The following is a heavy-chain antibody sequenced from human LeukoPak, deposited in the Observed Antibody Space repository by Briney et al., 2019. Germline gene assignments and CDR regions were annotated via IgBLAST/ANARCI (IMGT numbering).Heavy chain of an antibody. CDR2: IKKDGSEK. V-gene: IGHV3-7*01. D-gene: IGHD2-15*01. CDR1: GFSVSDNW. J-gene: IGHJ6*02. Sequence: GGSLRLSCAASGFSVSDNWMSWVRRAPGKGLEWVANIKKDGSEKYYVESVKGRFTISRDNAKNSLYLQMNSLRAEDTAVYYCARDLYSTSRTDVWGQGTTVTVSS. CDR3: ARDLYSTSRTDV.